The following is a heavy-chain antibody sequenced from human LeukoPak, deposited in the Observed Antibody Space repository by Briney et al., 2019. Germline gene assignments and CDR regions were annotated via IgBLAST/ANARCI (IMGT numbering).Heavy chain of an antibody. CDR2: IKSKTDGGTT. CDR1: GFTFSNAW. V-gene: IGHV3-15*01. D-gene: IGHD3-22*01. Sequence: PGGSLRLSCAASGFTFSNAWMGWVRQAPGKGLEWVGRIKSKTDGGTTDYAAPVKGRFTISRDDSKNTLYLQMNSLKTEDTAVYYCTRDDPGGYDRSGYYVVDYWGQGTLVTVSS. CDR3: TRDDPGGYDRSGYYVVDY. J-gene: IGHJ4*02.